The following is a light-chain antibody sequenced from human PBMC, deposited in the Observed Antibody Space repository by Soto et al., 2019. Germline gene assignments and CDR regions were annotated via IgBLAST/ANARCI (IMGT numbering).Light chain of an antibody. Sequence: YELTQPLSVSVALGQTAKITCGGNNIGSKNVHWYHPKPGQAPVVVIYRDSNRPSGIPERFSGSISGNTATLTISRAQAGDEADYYCQLWDSSTVVFGGGTKLTVL. CDR1: NIGSKN. J-gene: IGLJ2*01. CDR2: RDS. CDR3: QLWDSSTVV. V-gene: IGLV3-9*01.